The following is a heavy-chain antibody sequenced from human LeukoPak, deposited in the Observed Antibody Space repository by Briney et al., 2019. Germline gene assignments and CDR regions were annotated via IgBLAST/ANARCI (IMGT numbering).Heavy chain of an antibody. CDR2: INHSGST. CDR3: ARVALGY. V-gene: IGHV4-34*01. CDR1: GGSFRGYY. J-gene: IGHJ4*02. Sequence: SETLSLTCAVYGGSFRGYYWSWIRQPPGKGLEWIGEINHSGSTNYNPSLKSRVTISVDTSKNQFSLKLSSVTAADTAVYYCARVALGYWGQGTLVTVSS. D-gene: IGHD7-27*01.